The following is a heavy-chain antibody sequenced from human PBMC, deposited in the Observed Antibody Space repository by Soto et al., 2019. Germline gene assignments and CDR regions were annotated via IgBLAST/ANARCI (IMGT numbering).Heavy chain of an antibody. CDR3: ARDMTTVVTYYYGMDV. CDR2: IYRGGST. J-gene: IGHJ6*01. CDR1: GFTVSSNY. V-gene: IGHV3-53*01. Sequence: GGSLRLSCAASGFTVSSNYVSLVRQAPGKGLEWVSVIYRGGSTYYADSVKGRFTISRDNSKNTLYLQMNSLRAEDTAVYYCARDMTTVVTYYYGMDVWGQGTKVTVSS. D-gene: IGHD4-17*01.